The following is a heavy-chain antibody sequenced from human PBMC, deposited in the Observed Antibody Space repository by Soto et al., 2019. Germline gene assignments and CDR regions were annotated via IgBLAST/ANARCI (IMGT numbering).Heavy chain of an antibody. V-gene: IGHV4-59*01. D-gene: IGHD2-2*01. CDR1: GGSISSYY. Sequence: SETLSLTCTVSGGSISSYYWSWIRQPPGKGLDWIGYIYYTEKTNYNPSLKSRVTISVDTSKNQFSLNLRYVTAADTGVYFWATARFQLLNPYHYGMDVWGQGTAVPVS. CDR2: IYYTEKT. CDR3: ATARFQLLNPYHYGMDV. J-gene: IGHJ6*02.